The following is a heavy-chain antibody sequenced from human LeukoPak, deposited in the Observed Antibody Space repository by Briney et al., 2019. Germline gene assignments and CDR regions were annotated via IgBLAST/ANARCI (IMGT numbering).Heavy chain of an antibody. CDR2: ISWNSGSI. CDR1: GFTFDDYA. V-gene: IGHV3-9*01. CDR3: ARARANFYYYYYMDV. J-gene: IGHJ6*03. Sequence: GGSLRLSCAASGFTFDDYAMNWVRQAPGKGLEWVSGISWNSGSIGYADSVKGRFTISRDNAKNSLYLQLNSLRAEDTAVYYCARARANFYYYYYMDVWGKGTTVTVSS.